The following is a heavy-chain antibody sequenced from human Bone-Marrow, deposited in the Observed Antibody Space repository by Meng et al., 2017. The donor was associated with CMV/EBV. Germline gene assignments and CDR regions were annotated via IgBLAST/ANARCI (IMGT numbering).Heavy chain of an antibody. D-gene: IGHD1-7*01. CDR1: GFTFSGYW. CDR3: ARDTDWNFGPYYYYSMDV. CDR2: IKQDGGEK. V-gene: IGHV3-7*01. Sequence: GESLKISCAASGFTFSGYWMSWVRQAPGEGLEWVANIKQDGGEKSYVDSVKGRFTISRDNAKDSLYLQMNSLRAEDTAVYYCARDTDWNFGPYYYYSMDVWGQGTTVTV. J-gene: IGHJ6*02.